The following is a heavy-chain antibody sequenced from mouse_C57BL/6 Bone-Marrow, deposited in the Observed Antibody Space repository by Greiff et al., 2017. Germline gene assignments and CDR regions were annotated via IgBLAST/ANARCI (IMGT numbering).Heavy chain of an antibody. V-gene: IGHV5-6*01. Sequence: VQLKQSGGDLVKPGGSLKLSCAASGFTFSSYGMSWVRQTPDKRLEWVATISSGGSYTYYPDSVKGRFTISRDNAKNTLYLQMSSLKSEDTAMYYCAKLLYYYGSSYFDYWGQGTTLTVSS. CDR2: ISSGGSYT. D-gene: IGHD1-1*01. J-gene: IGHJ2*01. CDR1: GFTFSSYG. CDR3: AKLLYYYGSSYFDY.